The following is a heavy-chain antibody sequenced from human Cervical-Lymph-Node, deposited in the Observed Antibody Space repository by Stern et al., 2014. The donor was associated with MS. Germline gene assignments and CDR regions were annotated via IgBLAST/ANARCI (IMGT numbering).Heavy chain of an antibody. Sequence: QVQLVQSGAEVKKPGASVKVSCKASGYTFTNYGISWVRQAPGQGLEWMGWINTYNGDTNYAQNLQGRATMTTDTSTSTVYMELRSLRSDDTAVYYCAREWELRYWGQGTLVTVSS. V-gene: IGHV1-18*01. J-gene: IGHJ4*02. CDR1: GYTFTNYG. D-gene: IGHD1-26*01. CDR3: AREWELRY. CDR2: INTYNGDT.